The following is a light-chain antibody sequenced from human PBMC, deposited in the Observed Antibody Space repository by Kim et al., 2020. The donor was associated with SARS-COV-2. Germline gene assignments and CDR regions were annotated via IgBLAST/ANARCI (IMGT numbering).Light chain of an antibody. Sequence: EIVLTQSPGTLSLSPGERATLSCRASQSVSSSYLAWYQQKPGQAPRLLIYGASSRATGIPDRFSGSGSGTDSTLTISRLEPEDFAVYYCQQYGSSPRGTFGQGTKLEI. V-gene: IGKV3-20*01. J-gene: IGKJ2*02. CDR3: QQYGSSPRGT. CDR1: QSVSSSY. CDR2: GAS.